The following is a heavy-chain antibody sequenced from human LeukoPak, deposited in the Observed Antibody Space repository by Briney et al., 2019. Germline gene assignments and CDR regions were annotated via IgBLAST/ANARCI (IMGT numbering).Heavy chain of an antibody. CDR3: GRQLEAYGLAADY. Sequence: SETLSLICTVSSDSINRDSWSWVRQPPGTGLEWIGNISYSGTTNYNPSLKSRVTMSVDTSKNQISLKLYSVTAADSAVYYCGRQLEAYGLAADYWGQGTLVTVSS. J-gene: IGHJ4*02. CDR1: SDSINRDS. D-gene: IGHD3/OR15-3a*01. CDR2: ISYSGTT. V-gene: IGHV4-59*08.